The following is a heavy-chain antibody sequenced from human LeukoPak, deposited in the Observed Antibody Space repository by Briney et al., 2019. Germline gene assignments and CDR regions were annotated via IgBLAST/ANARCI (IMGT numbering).Heavy chain of an antibody. CDR3: VRDLPLNRVFRWNFDY. J-gene: IGHJ4*02. Sequence: SETLSLTCAVYGGSFSGYYWSWIRQPPGKGLEWIGEINHSGSTNYNPSLKSRVTISVDTSKNQFSLKLSSVTAADTAVYYCVRDLPLNRVFRWNFDYWGQGTLVTVSS. CDR2: INHSGST. V-gene: IGHV4-34*01. D-gene: IGHD1-14*01. CDR1: GGSFSGYY.